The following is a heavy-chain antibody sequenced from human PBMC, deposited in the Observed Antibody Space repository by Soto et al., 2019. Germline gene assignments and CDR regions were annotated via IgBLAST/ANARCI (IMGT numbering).Heavy chain of an antibody. CDR1: GGSISSSTYY. V-gene: IGHV4-39*01. CDR3: ARPLLGATILSGFDS. CDR2: ICYSGSA. Sequence: PSETLSLTCTVSGGSISSSTYYWGWIRQPPGKGLEWIGSICYSGSAYYNPALKSRVTISVDTSKNQYSLKLSSVTAADTAVYFCARPLLGATILSGFDSWGQGILVTVSS. J-gene: IGHJ4*02. D-gene: IGHD5-12*01.